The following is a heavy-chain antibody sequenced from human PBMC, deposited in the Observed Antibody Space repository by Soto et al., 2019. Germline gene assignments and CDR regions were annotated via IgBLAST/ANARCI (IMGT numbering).Heavy chain of an antibody. D-gene: IGHD4-17*01. CDR2: IGSDGRRA. V-gene: IGHV3-33*01. J-gene: IGHJ4*02. CDR3: ARDDDYGDNGLDY. Sequence: QVQLVESGGGVVQPGGSLRLSCAASGFTFGRHGMHWVRQAPGKGLEWVAVIGSDGRRASYADSVKGRFTISRDNGQNTLYLQMSSLRAEETAVDYCARDDDYGDNGLDYWGQGTLVTVSS. CDR1: GFTFGRHG.